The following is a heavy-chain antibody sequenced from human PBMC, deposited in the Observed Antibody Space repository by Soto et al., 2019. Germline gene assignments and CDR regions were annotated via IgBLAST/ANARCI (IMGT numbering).Heavy chain of an antibody. J-gene: IGHJ6*02. CDR1: GGSISSSSHY. Sequence: SETLSLTCTVSGGSISSSSHYWGWIRQPPGKGLEWIGSFYSSGSSYYNPSLKRRVTISVDTSKNQFSLKLGSVTAADTAVYYCASGNFYYYFGMDVWGQGTTVTVYS. D-gene: IGHD1-7*01. CDR3: ASGNFYYYFGMDV. CDR2: FYSSGSS. V-gene: IGHV4-39*01.